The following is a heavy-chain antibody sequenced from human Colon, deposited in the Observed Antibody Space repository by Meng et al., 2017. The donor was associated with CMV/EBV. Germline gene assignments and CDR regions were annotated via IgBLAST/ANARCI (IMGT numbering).Heavy chain of an antibody. CDR3: ARVCYESGKYLVLDY. D-gene: IGHD2-2*01. Sequence: VHVHELGRGLVTPAETLPRTFIVSSYSNCGVSVTWYRPPRGKRLAWIGYNQNSGGTKNKPSLKSRVNISLDMSKSQFSLKRSSVTAADTAVYYCARVCYESGKYLVLDYWGQGALVTVSS. CDR2: NQNSGGT. V-gene: IGHV4-59*01. J-gene: IGHJ4*02. CDR1: SYSNCGVS.